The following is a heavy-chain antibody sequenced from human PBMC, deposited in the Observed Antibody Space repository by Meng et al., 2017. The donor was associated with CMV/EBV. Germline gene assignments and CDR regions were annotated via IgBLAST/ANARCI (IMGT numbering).Heavy chain of an antibody. J-gene: IGHJ4*02. CDR2: ISAYNGNT. D-gene: IGHD3-22*01. Sequence: LLVRSGAEAKETGASVKVTCNASGYNFTSYGISWVRQAPGQGLEWMGWISAYNGNTNYAQKLQGRVTMTTDTSTSTGYMELRSLRSEDTAVYYCARGGRYYYDSSGYCDYWGQGTLVTVSS. CDR3: ARGGRYYYDSSGYCDY. CDR1: GYNFTSYG. V-gene: IGHV1-18*01.